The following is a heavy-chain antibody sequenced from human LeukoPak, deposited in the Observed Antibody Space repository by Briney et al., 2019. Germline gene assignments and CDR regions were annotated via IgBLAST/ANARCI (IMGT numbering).Heavy chain of an antibody. D-gene: IGHD3-22*01. J-gene: IGHJ3*02. V-gene: IGHV4-39*07. CDR2: IYYSGNT. CDR1: GGSISSSRYY. Sequence: PSETLSLTCTVSGGSISSSRYYWGWIRQPPGKGLEWIGSIYYSGNTYHNPSLKSRVTISVDTSKNQFSLKLSSVTAADTAVYYCARTHYYDNDAFDIWGQGTMVTVSS. CDR3: ARTHYYDNDAFDI.